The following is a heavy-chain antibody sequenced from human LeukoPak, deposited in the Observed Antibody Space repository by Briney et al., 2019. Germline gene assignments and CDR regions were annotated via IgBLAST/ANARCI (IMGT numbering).Heavy chain of an antibody. CDR2: IRYDGSNK. Sequence: GGSLRLSCAASGFTFSSYGMHWVRQAPGKGLEWVAFIRYDGSNKYYADSVKGRFTISRDNSKNTLYLQMNSLRAEDTAVYYCAKSALWFGELLGIGGNFDYWGQGTLVTVSS. CDR3: AKSALWFGELLGIGGNFDY. D-gene: IGHD3-10*01. CDR1: GFTFSSYG. V-gene: IGHV3-30*02. J-gene: IGHJ4*02.